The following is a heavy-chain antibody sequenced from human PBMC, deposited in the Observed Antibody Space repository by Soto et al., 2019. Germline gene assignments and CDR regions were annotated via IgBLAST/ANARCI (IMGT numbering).Heavy chain of an antibody. D-gene: IGHD2-2*03. J-gene: IGHJ6*02. CDR3: ARLNGYCVSTGCHGYYGMDV. V-gene: IGHV4-39*01. CDR1: GGSVSSNSYS. Sequence: SETLSLTCTVSGGSVSSNSYSWGWIRQSPGKGLEWIGIIYSTENTYYHQSLLSRVTISADTSMNEFSLRLSSVTAADTAVYYCARLNGYCVSTGCHGYYGMDVWGQGTAVTVS. CDR2: IYSTENT.